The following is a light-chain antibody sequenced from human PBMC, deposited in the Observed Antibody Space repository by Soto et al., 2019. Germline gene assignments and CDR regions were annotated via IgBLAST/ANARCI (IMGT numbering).Light chain of an antibody. CDR2: DVT. V-gene: IGLV2-11*01. Sequence: QSVLTQPRSVSGSPGQSVTISCTGTSSDVGSYNYVSWYQQHPGKVPKLIIYDVTERPSGVPDRFSGSKSGNTASLTISGLEADDEADYYCSSFAGGYAYLLFGGGTKLTVL. J-gene: IGLJ2*01. CDR3: SSFAGGYAYLL. CDR1: SSDVGSYNY.